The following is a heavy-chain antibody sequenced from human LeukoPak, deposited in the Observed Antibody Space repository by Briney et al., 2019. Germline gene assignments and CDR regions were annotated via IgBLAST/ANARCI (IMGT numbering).Heavy chain of an antibody. CDR1: GGSISSYY. Sequence: ASETLSLTCTVSGGSISSYYWSWIRQPAGKGLEWIGRIYTSGSTNYNPSLKSRVTMSVDTSKNQFSLKLSSVTAADTAVYYCARDLGDSSGYYRYYYYYYYMDVWGKGTTVTVSS. D-gene: IGHD3-22*01. CDR2: IYTSGST. CDR3: ARDLGDSSGYYRYYYYYYYMDV. V-gene: IGHV4-4*07. J-gene: IGHJ6*03.